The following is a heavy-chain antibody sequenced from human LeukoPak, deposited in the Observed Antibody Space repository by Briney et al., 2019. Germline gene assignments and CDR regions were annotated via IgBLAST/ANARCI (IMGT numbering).Heavy chain of an antibody. Sequence: PSETLSLTCAVYGGSFSGDYWSWLRQPPGKGLEWIGEINHSGSTNYNPSLQSRVTISVDRSKNQFSLKLSSVTAADTAVYYCARGGWEHLLDYWGQGTLVTVSS. CDR1: GGSFSGDY. CDR3: ARGGWEHLLDY. CDR2: INHSGST. D-gene: IGHD4-23*01. J-gene: IGHJ4*02. V-gene: IGHV4-34*01.